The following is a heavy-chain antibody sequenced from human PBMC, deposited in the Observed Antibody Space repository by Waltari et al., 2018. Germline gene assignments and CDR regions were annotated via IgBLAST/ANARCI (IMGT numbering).Heavy chain of an antibody. CDR2: FDPEDGET. J-gene: IGHJ4*02. CDR1: GYTLTDLS. CDR3: ATFDPHNFYDSSGYPFDY. Sequence: QVQLVQYGAEVKKPGASVKGSCKVSGYTLTDLSLHWVRQAPGKGLEWMGGFDPEDGETIYAQKFQGRVTMTEDTSTDTAYMELSSLRSEDTAVYYCATFDPHNFYDSSGYPFDYWGQGTLVTVSS. D-gene: IGHD3-22*01. V-gene: IGHV1-24*01.